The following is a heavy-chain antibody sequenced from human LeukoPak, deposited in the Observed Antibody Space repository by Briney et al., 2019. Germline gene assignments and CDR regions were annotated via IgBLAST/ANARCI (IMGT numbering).Heavy chain of an antibody. CDR2: IYHSGTT. CDR3: ARETTVTLGFDP. D-gene: IGHD4-17*01. V-gene: IGHV4-38-2*02. J-gene: IGHJ5*02. Sequence: SETLSLTCTVSGYSISSGYYWGWIRQPPGKGLEWIGSIYHSGTTYYNPSLKSRVTISVDTSKNQFSLKLSSVTAADTAVYYCARETTVTLGFDPWGQGTLVTVSS. CDR1: GYSISSGYY.